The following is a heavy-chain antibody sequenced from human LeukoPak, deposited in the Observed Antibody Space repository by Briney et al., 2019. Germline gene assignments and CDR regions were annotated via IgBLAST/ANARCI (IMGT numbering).Heavy chain of an antibody. CDR2: ISYDGSNK. CDR1: GFTFSSYD. D-gene: IGHD3-10*01. CDR3: AKVIGVRGVIEWNYYYGMDV. Sequence: PGGSLRLSCAASGFTFSSYDMHWVRQAPGKGLEWVAVISYDGSNKYYADSVKGRFTISRDNSKNTLYLQMNSLRAEDTAVYYCAKVIGVRGVIEWNYYYGMDVWGQGTTVTVSS. J-gene: IGHJ6*02. V-gene: IGHV3-30*18.